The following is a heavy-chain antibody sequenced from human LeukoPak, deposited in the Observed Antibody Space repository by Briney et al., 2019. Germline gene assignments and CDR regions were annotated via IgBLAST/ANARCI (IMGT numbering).Heavy chain of an antibody. V-gene: IGHV3-21*04. CDR2: ISSSSSYI. D-gene: IGHD3-9*01. CDR3: AKLFKTYYDILTGYYPYFDY. Sequence: PGGSLRLSCAASGFTFSSYSMNWVRQAPGKGLEWVSSISSSSSYIYYADSVKGRFTISRDNAKNSLYLQMNSLRAEDTAVYYCAKLFKTYYDILTGYYPYFDYWGQGTLVTVSS. CDR1: GFTFSSYS. J-gene: IGHJ4*02.